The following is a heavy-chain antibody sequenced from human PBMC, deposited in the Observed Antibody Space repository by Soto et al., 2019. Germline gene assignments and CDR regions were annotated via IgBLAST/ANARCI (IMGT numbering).Heavy chain of an antibody. CDR1: GFTFSSYA. CDR2: IRGSGGNT. V-gene: IGHV3-23*01. J-gene: IGHJ6*02. CDR3: AKSHSSSGYWNYYYYGMEV. D-gene: IGHD3-22*01. Sequence: EVQLLESGGGLVQPGGSLRLSCAASGFTFSSYAMSWVRQAPGKGLEWVSAIRGSGGNTYYADSVKGRFTISRDNSKNALYRQINSLRAEDTAVYYSAKSHSSSGYWNYYYYGMEVWGQRTTVTVSS.